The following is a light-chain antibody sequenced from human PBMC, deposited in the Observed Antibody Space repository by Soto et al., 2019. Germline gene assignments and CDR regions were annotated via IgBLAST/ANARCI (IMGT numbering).Light chain of an antibody. V-gene: IGKV3-20*01. CDR3: HHYGSSPYT. Sequence: EIVLTQSPGTLSLSPGERVTLSCRASQSLSRSYLAWYQQKPGQAPRLLIYGVSSRATGIPDRFSGSGSGTDFTLTISRLEPEEFAVYYCHHYGSSPYTFGQGTKLEIK. CDR2: GVS. J-gene: IGKJ2*01. CDR1: QSLSRSY.